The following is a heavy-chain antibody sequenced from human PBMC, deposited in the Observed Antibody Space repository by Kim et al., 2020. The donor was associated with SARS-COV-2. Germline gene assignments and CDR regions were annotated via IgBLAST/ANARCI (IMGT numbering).Heavy chain of an antibody. CDR3: ARVPYYDFWSGAFGASPLYYFDY. Sequence: SETLSLTCAVYGGSFSGYYWSWIRQPPGKGLEWIGEINHSGSTNYNPSLKSRVTISVDTSKNQFSLKLSSVTAADTAVYYCARVPYYDFWSGAFGASPLYYFDYWGQGTLVTVSS. CDR2: INHSGST. V-gene: IGHV4-34*01. J-gene: IGHJ4*02. CDR1: GGSFSGYY. D-gene: IGHD3-3*01.